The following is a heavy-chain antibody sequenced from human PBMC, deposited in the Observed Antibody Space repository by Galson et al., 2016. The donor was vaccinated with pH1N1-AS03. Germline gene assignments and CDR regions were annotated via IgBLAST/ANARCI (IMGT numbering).Heavy chain of an antibody. D-gene: IGHD6-6*01. CDR1: GYTFTTYD. CDR2: MTPNNGNT. J-gene: IGHJ4*02. CDR3: ARERDSSSSSIFVY. V-gene: IGHV1-8*01. Sequence: SVKVSCKASGYTFTTYDINWVRQAAGQGLEWMGWMTPNNGNTGYAQRFQGRVTMTRNTSISTAYMELSGLQSEDTAIYYCARERDSSSSSIFVYWGQGTQVTVSS.